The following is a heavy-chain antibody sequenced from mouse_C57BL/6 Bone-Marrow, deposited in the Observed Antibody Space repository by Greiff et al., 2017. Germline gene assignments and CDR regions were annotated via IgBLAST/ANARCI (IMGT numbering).Heavy chain of an antibody. V-gene: IGHV1-81*01. CDR3: ARSGDGYYPSYSRDY. J-gene: IGHJ4*01. D-gene: IGHD2-3*01. Sequence: VKLMASGAELARPGASVKLSCKASGYTFTSYGISWVKQRTGQGLEWIGEIYPRSGNTYYNETFKGTGTLTADKSSSTAYMALRSLTSEDSAVYFCARSGDGYYPSYSRDYWGQGTSVTVSS. CDR2: IYPRSGNT. CDR1: GYTFTSYG.